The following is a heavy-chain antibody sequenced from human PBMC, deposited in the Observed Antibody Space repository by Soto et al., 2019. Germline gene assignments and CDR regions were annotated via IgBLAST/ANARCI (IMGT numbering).Heavy chain of an antibody. Sequence: SVKVSCKASSGTFRSYAISWVRQAPGQGLEWMGGIIPIFGTANYAQKFQGRVTITADESTSTAYMELSSLRTEDTAVYYCARMWGRAGAEYFQHWGQGTLVTVYS. CDR1: SGTFRSYA. V-gene: IGHV1-69*13. J-gene: IGHJ1*01. CDR3: ARMWGRAGAEYFQH. CDR2: IIPIFGTA. D-gene: IGHD3-16*01.